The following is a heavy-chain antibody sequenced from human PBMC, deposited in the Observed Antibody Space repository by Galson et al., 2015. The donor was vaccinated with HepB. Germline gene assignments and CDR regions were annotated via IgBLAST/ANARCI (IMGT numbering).Heavy chain of an antibody. CDR2: INSDGSST. V-gene: IGHV3-74*01. CDR3: ARDDSSGWTYYYYGMDV. J-gene: IGHJ6*02. CDR1: GFTFSSYW. Sequence: SLRLSCAASGFTFSSYWMHWVRQAPGKGLVWVSRINSDGSSTSYADSVKGRFTISRDNAKNTLYLQMNSLRAEDTAVYYCARDDSSGWTYYYYGMDVWGQGTTVTVSS. D-gene: IGHD6-19*01.